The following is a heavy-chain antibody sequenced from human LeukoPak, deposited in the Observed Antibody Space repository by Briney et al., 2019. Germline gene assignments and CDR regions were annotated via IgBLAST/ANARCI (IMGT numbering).Heavy chain of an antibody. Sequence: ASVKVSCKTSVYTFKNYGIIWVQQAPGQGLEWMGWISAYNRNTSYALTLQGRVALTTDTSTTTAYMELKSLRSDDTAMYYCAKSRSSSLRRPFYSWGQGTLLTVS. CDR1: VYTFKNYG. D-gene: IGHD2-2*01. CDR2: ISAYNRNT. CDR3: AKSRSSSLRRPFYS. J-gene: IGHJ4*02. V-gene: IGHV1-18*01.